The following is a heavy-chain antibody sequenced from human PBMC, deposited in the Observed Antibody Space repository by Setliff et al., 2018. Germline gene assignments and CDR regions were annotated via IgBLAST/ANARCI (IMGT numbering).Heavy chain of an antibody. D-gene: IGHD3-3*01. CDR3: ARMTGFQYIDV. J-gene: IGHJ6*03. CDR2: IYTSWST. Sequence: KLSETLSLTCTVSGDSISSRPFYWGWFRQPAGKELEWIGQIYTSWSTIYNPSLKSRVTILLDTSKNQFSLTLTSVTAADTAVYYCARMTGFQYIDVWGKGTTVTVSS. V-gene: IGHV4-61*09. CDR1: GDSISSRPFY.